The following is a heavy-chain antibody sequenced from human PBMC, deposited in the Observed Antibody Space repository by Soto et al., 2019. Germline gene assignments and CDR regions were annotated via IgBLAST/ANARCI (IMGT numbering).Heavy chain of an antibody. Sequence: PGGSLRLSCAASGFTFSSYAMNWVRQGPGKGLEWVSTISGSAGSTYYADSVKGRFTISRDNSKNTLYLQMNSLRAEDTAVYYCATSSDWYNWFDPWGQGTLVTVSS. V-gene: IGHV3-23*01. CDR2: ISGSAGST. D-gene: IGHD6-19*01. J-gene: IGHJ5*02. CDR3: ATSSDWYNWFDP. CDR1: GFTFSSYA.